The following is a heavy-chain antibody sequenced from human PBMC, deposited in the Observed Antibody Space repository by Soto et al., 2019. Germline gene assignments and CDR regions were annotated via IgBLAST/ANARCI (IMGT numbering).Heavy chain of an antibody. V-gene: IGHV3-30-3*01. CDR3: ARDSSAVAGAFDY. CDR2: ISYDGSNK. D-gene: IGHD6-19*01. Sequence: PGGSLRLSCAASGFTFSSYAMHWVRQAPGKGLEWVAVISYDGSNKYYADSVKGRFTISRDNSKNTLYLQMNSLRAEDTAVYYCARDSSAVAGAFDYWGQGTLVTVS. J-gene: IGHJ4*02. CDR1: GFTFSSYA.